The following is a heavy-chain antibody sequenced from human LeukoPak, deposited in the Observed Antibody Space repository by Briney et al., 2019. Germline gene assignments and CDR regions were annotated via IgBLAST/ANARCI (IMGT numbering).Heavy chain of an antibody. V-gene: IGHV7-4-1*02. J-gene: IGHJ5*02. Sequence: ASVKVSCTASGSSGDTFNSHGVSWVRQAPGQGLEWMGRINTNTRNPAYAQGVTGRFVFSLDTSVTTAYLQISSLKAEDTAVYYCASRAGWFDAWGQGTLVTVSS. D-gene: IGHD3-10*01. CDR1: GSSGDTFNSHG. CDR2: INTNTRNP. CDR3: ASRAGWFDA.